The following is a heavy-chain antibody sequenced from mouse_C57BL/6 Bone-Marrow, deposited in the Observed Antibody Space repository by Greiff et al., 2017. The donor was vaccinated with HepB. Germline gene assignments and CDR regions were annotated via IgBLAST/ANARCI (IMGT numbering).Heavy chain of an antibody. CDR2: IYPGDGDT. Sequence: VKLMESGAELVKPGASVKISCKASGYAFSSYWMNWVKQRPGKGLEWIGQIYPGDGDTNYNGKFKGKATLTADKSSSTAYMQLSSLTSEDSAVYFCARFPLYYGPPYWYFDVWGTGTTVTVSS. J-gene: IGHJ1*03. CDR3: ARFPLYYGPPYWYFDV. CDR1: GYAFSSYW. V-gene: IGHV1-80*01. D-gene: IGHD2-1*01.